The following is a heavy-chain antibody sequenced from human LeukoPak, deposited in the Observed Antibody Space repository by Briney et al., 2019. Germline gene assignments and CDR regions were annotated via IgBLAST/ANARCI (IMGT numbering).Heavy chain of an antibody. Sequence: ASVKVSCKASGYIFTDYYIHWVRQAPGQGLEWMGWISGHNSNRNYAQKFQGRVTVTTDTSTSTTHMELRSLRSDDTAVYYCARVGTLGDLDYWGQGTLVTVSS. CDR3: ARVGTLGDLDY. J-gene: IGHJ4*02. CDR1: GYIFTDYY. V-gene: IGHV1-18*04. D-gene: IGHD3-16*01. CDR2: ISGHNSNR.